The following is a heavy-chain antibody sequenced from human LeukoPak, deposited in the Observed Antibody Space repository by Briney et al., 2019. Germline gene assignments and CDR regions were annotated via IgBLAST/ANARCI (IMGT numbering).Heavy chain of an antibody. CDR3: ARQIASAGTAGFDF. CDR2: IYGTGST. V-gene: IGHV4-4*07. Sequence: SETLSLTCTVSGGSISSYYWSWIRQPAGKGLEWIGRIYGTGSTNYNPSLKSRVTMSVDTSKNQFSLRLRSVTAADTAVYYCARQIASAGTAGFDFWGQGALVTVSS. D-gene: IGHD6-13*01. J-gene: IGHJ4*02. CDR1: GGSISSYY.